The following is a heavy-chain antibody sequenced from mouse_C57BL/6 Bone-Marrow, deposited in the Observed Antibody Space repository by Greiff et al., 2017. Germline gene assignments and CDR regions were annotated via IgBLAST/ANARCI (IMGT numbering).Heavy chain of an antibody. Sequence: EVQGVESGGDLVKPGGSLKLSCAASGFTFSSYGMSWVRQTPDKRLEWVATISSGGSYTYYPDSVKGRFTISRDNAKNTLYLQMSSLKSEDTAMYYCASYSNLFDYWGQGTTLTVSS. J-gene: IGHJ2*01. CDR3: ASYSNLFDY. CDR1: GFTFSSYG. V-gene: IGHV5-6*01. CDR2: ISSGGSYT. D-gene: IGHD2-5*01.